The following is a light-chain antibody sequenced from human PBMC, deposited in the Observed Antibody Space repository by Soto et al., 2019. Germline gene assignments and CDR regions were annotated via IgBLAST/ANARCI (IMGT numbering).Light chain of an antibody. CDR1: QSVLYSSNNKNY. CDR2: WAS. Sequence: DIVMTQSPDSLAVSLGERATINCKSSQSVLYSSNNKNYLTWYQQKPGQPPKLLIYWASTRESGVPDRFSGSGSGTEFPLTLSRRQAEDGSIYYCQQYFSTPRTFGQGTKLEIK. J-gene: IGKJ2*01. CDR3: QQYFSTPRT. V-gene: IGKV4-1*01.